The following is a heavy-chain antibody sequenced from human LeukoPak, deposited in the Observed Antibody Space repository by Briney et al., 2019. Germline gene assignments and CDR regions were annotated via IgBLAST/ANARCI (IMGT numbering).Heavy chain of an antibody. Sequence: GGSLRLSCAASGFTVSSNYMSWVRQAPGKGLEWVSVIYSGGSTYYADSVKGRFTISRDNSKNTLYLQMNSLRAEDTAVYYCASSVYSGYDFGLIDYWGQGTLVTVSS. D-gene: IGHD5-12*01. CDR2: IYSGGST. V-gene: IGHV3-53*01. CDR3: ASSVYSGYDFGLIDY. J-gene: IGHJ4*02. CDR1: GFTVSSNY.